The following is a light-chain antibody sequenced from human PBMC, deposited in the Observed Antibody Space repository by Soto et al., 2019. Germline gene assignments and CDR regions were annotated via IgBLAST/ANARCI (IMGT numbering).Light chain of an antibody. CDR2: EVT. CDR1: SGDIGRYNY. J-gene: IGLJ3*02. CDR3: TSYTTSATWV. V-gene: IGLV2-14*01. Sequence: QSALTQPASVSGSPGQSITISCTGTSGDIGRYNYVSWYQQYPGKAPKVVIYEVTNRPSGVSNRFSGSKSGMTASLTISGLQAEDEADYYCTSYTTSATWVFGGGTQLTVL.